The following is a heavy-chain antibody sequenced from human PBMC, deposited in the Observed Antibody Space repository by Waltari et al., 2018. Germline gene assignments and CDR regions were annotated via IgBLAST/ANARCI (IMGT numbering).Heavy chain of an antibody. Sequence: EVQLVESGGGLVQPGGSLRLSCAASGFTFSSYAMSWVRQAPGKGLEWVSAISGSGGSTYYADSVKGRFTISRDNSKNTLYLQMNSLRAEDTAVYYSAKWPRPKYKQLVLFDYWGQGTLVTVSS. CDR3: AKWPRPKYKQLVLFDY. D-gene: IGHD6-6*01. J-gene: IGHJ4*02. V-gene: IGHV3-23*04. CDR1: GFTFSSYA. CDR2: ISGSGGST.